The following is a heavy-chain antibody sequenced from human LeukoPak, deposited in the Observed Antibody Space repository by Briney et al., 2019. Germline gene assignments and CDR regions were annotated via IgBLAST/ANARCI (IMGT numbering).Heavy chain of an antibody. CDR2: TYYKSRWYN. J-gene: IGHJ5*02. D-gene: IGHD5-18*01. CDR3: AKSGYGFGRDWFDP. V-gene: IGHV6-1*01. CDR1: GDSVSSNSAA. Sequence: SQTLSLTCAISGDSVSSNSAAWNWIRQSPSRGLEWLGRTYYKSRWYNDYAVSVKSRISINPDTSKNQFSLQLNSATPEDTAVYYCAKSGYGFGRDWFDPWGQGTLVTVSS.